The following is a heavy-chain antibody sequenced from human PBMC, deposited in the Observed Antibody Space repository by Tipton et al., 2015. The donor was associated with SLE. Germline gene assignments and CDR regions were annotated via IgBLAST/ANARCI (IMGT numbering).Heavy chain of an antibody. J-gene: IGHJ6*03. CDR3: ARAGAGYYYYYYMDV. CDR1: GGSISSYY. Sequence: LRLSCTVSGGSISSYYWSWIRQPPGKGLEWIGYIYYSGRTNYNPSLKSRVTISVDTSKNQFSLKLSSVAAADTAVYCCARAGAGYYYYYYMDVWGKGTTVTVSS. V-gene: IGHV4-59*01. CDR2: IYYSGRT.